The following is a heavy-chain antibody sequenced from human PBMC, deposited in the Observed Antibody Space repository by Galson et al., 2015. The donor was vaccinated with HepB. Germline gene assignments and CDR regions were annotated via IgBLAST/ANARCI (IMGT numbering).Heavy chain of an antibody. V-gene: IGHV1-69*13. Sequence: SVKVSCKASGGTFSSYAISWVRQAPGQGLEWMGGIIPIVGTANYAQNFQGRVTITADESTSTAYMELSSLRSEDTAVYYCAVGYCSSTSCYPPGYMDVWGKGTTVTVSS. J-gene: IGHJ6*03. D-gene: IGHD2-2*01. CDR1: GGTFSSYA. CDR3: AVGYCSSTSCYPPGYMDV. CDR2: IIPIVGTA.